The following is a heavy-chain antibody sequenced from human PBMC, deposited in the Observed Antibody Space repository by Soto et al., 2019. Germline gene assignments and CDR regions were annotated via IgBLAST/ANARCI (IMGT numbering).Heavy chain of an antibody. Sequence: PSETLSLTCAVSGGSISSGGYSWSWIRQPPGKGLEWIGYIYHSGSTYYSPSFQGHVTISADKSISTAYLQWSSLKASDTAMYYCARLQAAAGDNDLTFDYWGQGTLVTVSS. D-gene: IGHD6-13*01. CDR1: GGSISSGGYS. CDR2: IYHSGST. CDR3: ARLQAAAGDNDLTFDY. V-gene: IGHV4-30-2*01. J-gene: IGHJ4*02.